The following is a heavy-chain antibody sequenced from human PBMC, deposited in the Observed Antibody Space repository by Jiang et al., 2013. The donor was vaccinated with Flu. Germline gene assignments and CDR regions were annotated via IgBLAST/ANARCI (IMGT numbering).Heavy chain of an antibody. D-gene: IGHD4-17*01. CDR1: GFTFSSYG. V-gene: IGHV3-30*02. CDR3: AKDVMTTVTILKSYYYGMDV. J-gene: IGHJ6*02. Sequence: VQLVESGGGVVQPGGSLRLSCAASGFTFSSYGMHWVRQAPGKGLEWVAFIRYDGSNKYYADSVKGRFTISRDNSKNTLYLQMNSLRAEDTAVYYCAKDVMTTVTILKSYYYGMDVWGQGTTVTVSS. CDR2: IRYDGSNK.